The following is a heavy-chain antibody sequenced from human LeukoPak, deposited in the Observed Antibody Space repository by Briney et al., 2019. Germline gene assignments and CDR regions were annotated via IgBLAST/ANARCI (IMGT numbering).Heavy chain of an antibody. CDR3: ARVISPVVVVVAATLNWFDP. CDR1: GGSISSGDYY. D-gene: IGHD2-15*01. CDR2: IYYSGST. J-gene: IGHJ5*02. V-gene: IGHV4-30-4*01. Sequence: SETLSLTCTVSGGSISSGDYYWSWIRQPPGKGLEWIGYIYYSGSTYYNPSLKSRVTISVDTSKNQFSLKLSSVTAADTAVYYCARVISPVVVVVAATLNWFDPWGQGTLVTVSS.